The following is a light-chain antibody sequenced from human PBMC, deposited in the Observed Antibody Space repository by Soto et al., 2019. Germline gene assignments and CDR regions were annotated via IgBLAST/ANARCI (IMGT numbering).Light chain of an antibody. CDR3: QQSYNTPRT. J-gene: IGKJ1*01. CDR2: TAS. Sequence: DIQMTQSPSSLSASVGDRVTITCRTGQPISDYLNWYQQKPGKAPSLLIYTASNLQTGVPSRFSGSGSGTHFTLTISSLQPEDFATYYCQQSYNTPRTFGQGTKVEIK. V-gene: IGKV1-39*01. CDR1: QPISDY.